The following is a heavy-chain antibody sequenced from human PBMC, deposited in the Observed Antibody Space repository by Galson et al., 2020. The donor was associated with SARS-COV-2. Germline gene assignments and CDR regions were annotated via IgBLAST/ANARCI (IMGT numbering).Heavy chain of an antibody. CDR1: GFTFNSYT. Sequence: GGSLRLSCEASGFTFNSYTMNWVRQAPGKGLEWVSSISSSSTCLYYADSLKGRFSISRDNARNSLYLEMNSLRVEDTGVYYCARDASWAMFAMDVCGQGTTVTVSS. CDR2: ISSSSTCL. D-gene: IGHD3-10*02. J-gene: IGHJ6*02. CDR3: ARDASWAMFAMDV. V-gene: IGHV3-21*01.